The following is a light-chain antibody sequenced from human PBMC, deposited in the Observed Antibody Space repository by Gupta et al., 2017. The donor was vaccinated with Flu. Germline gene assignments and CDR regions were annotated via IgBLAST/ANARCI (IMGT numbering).Light chain of an antibody. CDR1: QSVNSNY. Sequence: EIVLTQSPGTLSLSPGERATLSCRASQSVNSNYLAWYQQKPGQAPRLLISGASSRAIDIPDRFSGSVSGTDFTLIISRLEPEDFAVYYCQHYGTSFPEAFGGGTKVEIK. CDR3: QHYGTSFPEA. V-gene: IGKV3-20*01. J-gene: IGKJ4*01. CDR2: GAS.